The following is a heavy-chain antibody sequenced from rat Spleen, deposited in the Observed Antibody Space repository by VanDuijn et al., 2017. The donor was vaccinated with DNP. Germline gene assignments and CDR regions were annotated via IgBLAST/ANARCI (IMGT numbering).Heavy chain of an antibody. V-gene: IGHV5-29*01. Sequence: EVQLVESGGGLVQPGRSLKLSCTASGFTFSKFGMAWVRQAPTQGLEWVATIMYNGVRAYYRDSVKGRFTISRENAKSTLYLQMDSLRSEDTATYYCARRGTTGIFDYWGQGVMVTVSS. CDR1: GFTFSKFG. D-gene: IGHD1-7*01. J-gene: IGHJ2*01. CDR2: IMYNGVRA. CDR3: ARRGTTGIFDY.